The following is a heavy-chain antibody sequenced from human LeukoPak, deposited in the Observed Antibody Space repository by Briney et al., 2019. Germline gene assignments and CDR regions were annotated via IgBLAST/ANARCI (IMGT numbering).Heavy chain of an antibody. V-gene: IGHV1-8*01. CDR2: INPGSGNT. Sequence: ASVKVSCKASGYTFSSYDINRVRQATGQGLEWMGRINPGSGNTDYAQKFQGRVTMTKDTSINTVYMELSSLRFEDAAVYYCARNMALDYWGQGSLVTVSS. D-gene: IGHD2/OR15-2a*01. CDR1: GYTFSSYD. CDR3: ARNMALDY. J-gene: IGHJ4*02.